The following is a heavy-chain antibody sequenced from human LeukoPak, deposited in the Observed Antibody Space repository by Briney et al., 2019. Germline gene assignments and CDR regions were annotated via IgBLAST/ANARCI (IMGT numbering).Heavy chain of an antibody. Sequence: GGSLRLSCAASDFNFITYAMSWVRQAPGKGVEWVSTISGGGDVTYYADSVKGRFTISRDNSKNTLYLQMNSLRVEDTAVYYCARDSSMLRGPLVIYYFDFWGQGTLVTVSS. CDR1: DFNFITYA. CDR3: ARDSSMLRGPLVIYYFDF. V-gene: IGHV3-23*01. CDR2: ISGGGDVT. D-gene: IGHD3-10*01. J-gene: IGHJ4*02.